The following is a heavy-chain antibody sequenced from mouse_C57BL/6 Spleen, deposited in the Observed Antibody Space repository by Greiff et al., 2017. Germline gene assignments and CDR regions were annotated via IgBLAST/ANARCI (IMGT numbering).Heavy chain of an antibody. CDR3: ARDHSYGSSPWYFDV. D-gene: IGHD1-1*01. CDR1: GYAFSSYW. J-gene: IGHJ1*03. V-gene: IGHV1-80*01. Sequence: VQLQQSGAELVKPGASVKISCKASGYAFSSYWMNWVKQRPGKGLEWIGQIYPGDGDTNYNGKFKGKATLTADKTSSTAYMQHSSLTSEDSAVYCCARDHSYGSSPWYFDVWGKGTTVTVSS. CDR2: IYPGDGDT.